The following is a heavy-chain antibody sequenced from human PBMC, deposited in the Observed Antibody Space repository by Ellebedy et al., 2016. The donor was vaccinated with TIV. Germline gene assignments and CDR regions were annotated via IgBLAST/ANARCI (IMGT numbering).Heavy chain of an antibody. Sequence: GESLKISXAASGFTFDMYSMNWVRQAAGKGLEWISFIIGTGSTTYYADSVRGRFTVSRDNAKNSLYLQMNSLRDEDTALYYCARRGNYSGDAFDMWGHGAVVIVSS. CDR1: GFTFDMYS. V-gene: IGHV3-48*02. D-gene: IGHD1-26*01. J-gene: IGHJ3*02. CDR2: IIGTGSTT. CDR3: ARRGNYSGDAFDM.